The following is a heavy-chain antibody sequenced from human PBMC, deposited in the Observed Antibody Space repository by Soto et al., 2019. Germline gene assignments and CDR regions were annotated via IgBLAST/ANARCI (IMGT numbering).Heavy chain of an antibody. V-gene: IGHV1-46*03. CDR2: INPSGGST. Sequence: ASVKVSCKASGYTFTSYYMHWVRQAPGQGLEWMGIINPSGGSTSYAQKFQGRVTMTRYTSTSTVYMELSSLRSEDTAVFYCSICSVRQYDSDYLSRGSLFTVSS. D-gene: IGHD3-10*02. CDR3: SICSVRQYDSDY. J-gene: IGHJ4*01. CDR1: GYTFTSYY.